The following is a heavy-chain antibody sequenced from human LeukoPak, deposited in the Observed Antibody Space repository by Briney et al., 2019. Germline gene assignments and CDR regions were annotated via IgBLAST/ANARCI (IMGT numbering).Heavy chain of an antibody. J-gene: IGHJ6*02. D-gene: IGHD6-13*01. CDR1: GFTFSSYG. CDR2: IWYDGSNK. V-gene: IGHV3-33*01. CDR3: ARDLWVAAAGLYGMDV. Sequence: GGSLRLSCAASGFTFSSYGMHWVRQAPGKGLEWVAVIWYDGSNKYYADSVKGRFTISRDNSKNTLYLQMNSLRAEDTAVYYCARDLWVAAAGLYGMDVWGQGTTVTVSS.